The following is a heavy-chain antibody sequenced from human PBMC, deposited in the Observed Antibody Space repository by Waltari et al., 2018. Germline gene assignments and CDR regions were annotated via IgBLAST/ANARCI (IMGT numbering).Heavy chain of an antibody. D-gene: IGHD3-10*01. CDR2: ISYDGSNK. J-gene: IGHJ4*02. CDR3: ARDSGYYGSGSCFDY. V-gene: IGHV3-30-3*01. CDR1: GFTFSTYA. Sequence: QVQLVESGGGVVQPGRSLRLSCAASGFTFSTYAMPWVRQAPGKGLEWVAVISYDGSNKYYADSVKGRFTISRDNSKNTLYLQMNSLRAEDTAVYYCARDSGYYGSGSCFDYWGQGTLVTVSS.